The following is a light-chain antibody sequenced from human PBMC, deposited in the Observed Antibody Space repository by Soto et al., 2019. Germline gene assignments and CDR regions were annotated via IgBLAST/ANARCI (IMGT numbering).Light chain of an antibody. V-gene: IGKV3-15*01. CDR2: GAS. CDR1: QSVGSA. Sequence: EIVMTQSPATLSVSPGETATLSCRASQSVGSAVAWYQHKPGQAPRLLIVGASIRATGVPGRFSGGGSGTEITRTISSPQSEDFAVYYSHHYKSWPPHTSGGGTTGEIK. CDR3: HHYKSWPPHT. J-gene: IGKJ4*01.